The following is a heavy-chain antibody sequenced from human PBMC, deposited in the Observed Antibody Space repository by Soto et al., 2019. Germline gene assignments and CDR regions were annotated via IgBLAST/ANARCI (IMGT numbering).Heavy chain of an antibody. CDR1: GGSISSYY. CDR2: IYYSGST. V-gene: IGHV4-59*01. Sequence: PSETLSLTCTVSGGSISSYYWSWIRQPPGKGLEWIGYIYYSGSTNYNPSLKSRVTISVDTSKNQFSLKLSSVTAADTAVYYCARGPPIIAARQGWFDPWGQGTLVTVSS. CDR3: ARGPPIIAARQGWFDP. D-gene: IGHD6-6*01. J-gene: IGHJ5*02.